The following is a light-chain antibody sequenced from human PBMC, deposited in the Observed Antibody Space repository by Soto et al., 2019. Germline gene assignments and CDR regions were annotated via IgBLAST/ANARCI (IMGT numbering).Light chain of an antibody. CDR2: AAS. J-gene: IGKJ2*01. CDR1: QGISTY. Sequence: DIQMTQSPSSLSASVGDRVTITCRASQGISTYLAWYQQKPGKVPKLLIYAASTLQSGVPSRFSGSGSGTDFTLTISSLQPEYAATYYCQKYNSAPHTFGQGTKLEIK. V-gene: IGKV1-27*01. CDR3: QKYNSAPHT.